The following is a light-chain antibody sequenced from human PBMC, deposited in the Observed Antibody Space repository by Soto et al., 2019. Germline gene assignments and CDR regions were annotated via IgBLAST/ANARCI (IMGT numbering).Light chain of an antibody. CDR1: QNIDRW. V-gene: IGKV1-5*03. CDR3: QQYKSYCT. J-gene: IGKJ2*02. Sequence: DVQMTQSPSTLSASVGDRVTITCRASQNIDRWLAWYQQKPGKAPQLLIHKASTLQSGVPSRFSGSGSGTEFTLTISSLQADDFATYYCQQYKSYCTFGQGTKVDIK. CDR2: KAS.